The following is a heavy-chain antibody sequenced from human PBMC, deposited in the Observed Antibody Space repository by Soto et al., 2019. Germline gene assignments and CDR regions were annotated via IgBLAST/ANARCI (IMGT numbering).Heavy chain of an antibody. J-gene: IGHJ4*02. CDR1: GLTVSSFT. D-gene: IGHD6-19*01. CDR3: VTNSGWSLRDFDY. CDR2: INSNGGSA. Sequence: PGGSLRLSCSASGLTVSSFTMHWVRQAPGKGLEYVSAINSNGGSANYGDSVKGRFTISRDNPKNTLYLQMSSLRVEDTALYYCVTNSGWSLRDFDYWGQGTLVTVSS. V-gene: IGHV3-64D*08.